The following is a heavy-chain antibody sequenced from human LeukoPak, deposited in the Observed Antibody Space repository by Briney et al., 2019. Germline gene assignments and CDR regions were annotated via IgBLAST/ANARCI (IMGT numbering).Heavy chain of an antibody. CDR2: INPNDGST. D-gene: IGHD6-13*01. V-gene: IGHV1-46*01. CDR1: EYTFTTYW. Sequence: GASVKVSCKASEYTFTTYWIQWVRQAPGQGLEWVALINPNDGSTTYAHKFQGRVTMTRDTSTSTVYMDLSRLTSEDTAVYYCVRAPRDSSTMLDYWGQGTLVTVSS. J-gene: IGHJ4*02. CDR3: VRAPRDSSTMLDY.